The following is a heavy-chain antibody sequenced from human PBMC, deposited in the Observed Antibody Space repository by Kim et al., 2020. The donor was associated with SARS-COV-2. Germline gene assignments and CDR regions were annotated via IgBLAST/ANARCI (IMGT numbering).Heavy chain of an antibody. CDR3: ARGSGDYFPYHGMDV. CDR2: VYYSGST. Sequence: SETLSLTCTVSGGSISSSSYYWGWIRQPPGKGLEFIGTVYYSGSTYYNPSLKSRVTISVDTSKNQFSLKLSSVITADTAVYYCARGSGDYFPYHGMDVWGQGTTVTVSS. D-gene: IGHD4-17*01. CDR1: GGSISSSSYY. J-gene: IGHJ6*02. V-gene: IGHV4-39*07.